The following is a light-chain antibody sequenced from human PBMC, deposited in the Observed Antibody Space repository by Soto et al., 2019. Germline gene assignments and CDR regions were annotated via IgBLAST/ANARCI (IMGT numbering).Light chain of an antibody. CDR3: CSYAGGSTNSVV. J-gene: IGLJ2*01. V-gene: IGLV2-23*01. Sequence: QSALTQPASASGSPGQSVTISCTGTSSDVGSYNLVSWYQQHPGKAPKLMIYEGSKRPSGVSNRFSGSKSGNTASLTISGLQAQDEADYDCCSYAGGSTNSVVFGGGTQLTVL. CDR2: EGS. CDR1: SSDVGSYNL.